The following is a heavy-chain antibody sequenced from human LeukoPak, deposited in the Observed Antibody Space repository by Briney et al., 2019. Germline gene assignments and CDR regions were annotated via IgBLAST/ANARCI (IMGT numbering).Heavy chain of an antibody. V-gene: IGHV4-59*01. J-gene: IGHJ5*02. CDR3: ARNSYSSSWLDP. CDR2: IYYSGST. Sequence: SETLSLTCTVSDDSISDYYRGWIRQPPGKGLDWIGYIYYSGSTNYNPSLKSRVTISVDTSKNQFSLKLNSVTAADTAVYYCARNSYSSSWLDPWGQGTLVTVSS. CDR1: DDSISDYY. D-gene: IGHD6-13*01.